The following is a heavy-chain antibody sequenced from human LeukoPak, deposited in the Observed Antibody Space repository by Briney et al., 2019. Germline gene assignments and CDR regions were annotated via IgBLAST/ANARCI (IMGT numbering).Heavy chain of an antibody. CDR3: ARSVAGTKWDFYYYYMDV. J-gene: IGHJ6*03. D-gene: IGHD6-19*01. Sequence: SETLSPTCAVYGGSFSGYYWSWIRQPPGKGLEWIGEINHSGSTNYNPSLKSRVTISVDTSKNQFSLKLSSVTAADTAVYYCARSVAGTKWDFYYYYMDVWGKGTTVTVSS. CDR1: GGSFSGYY. CDR2: INHSGST. V-gene: IGHV4-34*01.